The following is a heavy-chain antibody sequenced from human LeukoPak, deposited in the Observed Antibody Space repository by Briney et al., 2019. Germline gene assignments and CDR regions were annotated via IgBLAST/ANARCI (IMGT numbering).Heavy chain of an antibody. Sequence: SQTLSLTCAISGDTVSSKRAAWNWIRQSPLRGLEWLGRTFYRSKWNNDCAVSVKGRITIKPDTSKNQFSLQLNSVTPEDTAVYYCANLRTGTSDVFDIWGQGTMVTVSS. J-gene: IGHJ3*02. CDR1: GDTVSSKRAA. CDR2: TFYRSKWNN. V-gene: IGHV6-1*01. CDR3: ANLRTGTSDVFDI. D-gene: IGHD2-8*02.